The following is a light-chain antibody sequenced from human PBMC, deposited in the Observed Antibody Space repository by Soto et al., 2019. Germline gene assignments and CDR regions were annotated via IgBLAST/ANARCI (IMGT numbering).Light chain of an antibody. Sequence: MTQSPATLSASVGDRVTITCRASQSIVTYLNWYLQKPGKAPKLLIYAASNLQSGVPSRFSGSGSGTDFTLTISSLQPEDFATYFCQQSYSTPPWTFGQGTKVDIK. CDR3: QQSYSTPPWT. V-gene: IGKV1-39*01. CDR2: AAS. J-gene: IGKJ1*01. CDR1: QSIVTY.